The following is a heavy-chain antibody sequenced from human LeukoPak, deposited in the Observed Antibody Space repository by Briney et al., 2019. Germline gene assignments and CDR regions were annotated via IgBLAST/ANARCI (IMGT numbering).Heavy chain of an antibody. CDR2: INHSGST. Sequence: PSETLSLTCAVYGGSFSGYYWSWIRQPPGKGLEWIGEINHSGSTNYNPSLTSRVTISVDTSKNQFSLKLSSVTAADTAVYYCARGGSLWFGEALGYWGQGTLVTVSS. CDR3: ARGGSLWFGEALGY. CDR1: GGSFSGYY. V-gene: IGHV4-34*01. D-gene: IGHD3-10*01. J-gene: IGHJ4*02.